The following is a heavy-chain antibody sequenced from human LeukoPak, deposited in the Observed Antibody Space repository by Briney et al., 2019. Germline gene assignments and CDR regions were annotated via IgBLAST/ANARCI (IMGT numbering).Heavy chain of an antibody. J-gene: IGHJ4*02. D-gene: IGHD1-26*01. CDR1: NGSISSYH. CDR3: ARLRVSGSYLYYFDY. Sequence: SETLSLTCTVSNGSISSYHWSWVRKPPGKGLEWIGYILTSGTTNYNPSLKSRLTISVDTSKNQFTLKLSSVTAADTAVYYCARLRVSGSYLYYFDYWGQGTLVTVSS. CDR2: ILTSGTT. V-gene: IGHV4-4*09.